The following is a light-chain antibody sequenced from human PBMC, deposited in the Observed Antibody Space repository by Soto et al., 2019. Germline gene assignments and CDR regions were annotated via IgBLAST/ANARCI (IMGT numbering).Light chain of an antibody. J-gene: IGKJ5*01. Sequence: DIQMTQSPSTLSASVGDRVTITCRASQSISAWLAWYQQKPGKAPKVLIYKASGLESGVPSRFSGSGSGTEFTLTITSLQPDDFATYYCQQYNSYPITFGQGTRLEIK. CDR1: QSISAW. V-gene: IGKV1-5*03. CDR3: QQYNSYPIT. CDR2: KAS.